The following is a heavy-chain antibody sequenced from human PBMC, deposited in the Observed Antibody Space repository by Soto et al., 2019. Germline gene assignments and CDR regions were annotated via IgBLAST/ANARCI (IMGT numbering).Heavy chain of an antibody. CDR2: IIPILGIA. CDR1: GGTFSSYT. J-gene: IGHJ6*02. CDR3: ARSHGMPARPPNGMDV. V-gene: IGHV1-69*02. D-gene: IGHD2-2*01. Sequence: QVQLVQSGAEVKKPGSSVKVSCKASGGTFSSYTISWVRQAPGQGLEWMGRIIPILGIANYAQKFQGRVTITADKSTSTAYMELSSLRSEDTAVYYCARSHGMPARPPNGMDVWGQGTTVTVSS.